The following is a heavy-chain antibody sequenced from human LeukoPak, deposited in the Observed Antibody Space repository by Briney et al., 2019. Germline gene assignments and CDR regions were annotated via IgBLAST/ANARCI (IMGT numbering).Heavy chain of an antibody. CDR2: IRYDGSNK. Sequence: GGSLRLSCAASGFTFSSYGMHWVRQAPGKGLEWVAFIRYDGSNKYYADSVKGRFTISRDNSKNTLYLQMNSLRAEDTAVYYCAKDSIAVAGTFEDYWGQGTLVTVSS. CDR3: AKDSIAVAGTFEDY. J-gene: IGHJ4*02. D-gene: IGHD6-19*01. CDR1: GFTFSSYG. V-gene: IGHV3-30*02.